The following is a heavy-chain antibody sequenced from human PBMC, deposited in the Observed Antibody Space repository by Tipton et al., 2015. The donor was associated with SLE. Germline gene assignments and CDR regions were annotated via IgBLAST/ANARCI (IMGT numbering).Heavy chain of an antibody. J-gene: IGHJ4*02. CDR1: GFTFSSYF. D-gene: IGHD2/OR15-2a*01. Sequence: SLRLSCAASGFTFSSYFMHWVRQAPGKGLEWVALISYDGANKFYAESVKGRFILSRDNSKNTLSLQMNSLRPEDTAVYYCARDLLTTTELGFDSWGQGTLVTVSS. CDR3: ARDLLTTTELGFDS. CDR2: ISYDGANK. V-gene: IGHV3-30*14.